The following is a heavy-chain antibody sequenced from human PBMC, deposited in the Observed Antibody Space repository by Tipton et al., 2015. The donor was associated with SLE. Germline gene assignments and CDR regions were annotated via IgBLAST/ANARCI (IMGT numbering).Heavy chain of an antibody. J-gene: IGHJ4*02. D-gene: IGHD6-13*01. CDR2: INPNSGGT. Sequence: VQLVQSGAEVKKPGASVKVSCKASGYTFTGYYMHWVRQAPGQGLEWMGWINPNSGGTNYAQKFQGRVTMTRDTSISTAYMELSRLRSDDTAVYYCARALGIAAAVYYFDYWGQGTLVTVSS. CDR1: GYTFTGYY. V-gene: IGHV1-2*02. CDR3: ARALGIAAAVYYFDY.